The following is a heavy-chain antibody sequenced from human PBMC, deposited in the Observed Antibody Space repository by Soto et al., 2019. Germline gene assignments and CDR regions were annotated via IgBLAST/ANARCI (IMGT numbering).Heavy chain of an antibody. CDR1: GFTFSSYA. D-gene: IGHD2-15*01. Sequence: GGSLRLSCAASGFTFSSYAMSWVRQAPGKGLEWVLAISGIGGSTYYADSVKGLFTISRDNSKNTLYLQMNSLRAEDTAVYYCAKDKGSGPFDYWGQGTLVTVSS. CDR2: ISGIGGST. CDR3: AKDKGSGPFDY. J-gene: IGHJ4*02. V-gene: IGHV3-23*01.